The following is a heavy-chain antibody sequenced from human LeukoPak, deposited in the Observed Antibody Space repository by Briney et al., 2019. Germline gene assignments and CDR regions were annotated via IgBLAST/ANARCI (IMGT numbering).Heavy chain of an antibody. V-gene: IGHV4-34*01. J-gene: IGHJ4*02. Sequence: SETLSLTCAVYGGSFSGYYWSWIRQPPGKGLEWIGEINHSGSTNYNPSLKSRVTISVDTSENQFSLKLSSVTAADTAVYYCARRYSSGRYSPTPFDYWGQGTLVTVSS. CDR2: INHSGST. CDR3: ARRYSSGRYSPTPFDY. D-gene: IGHD6-19*01. CDR1: GGSFSGYY.